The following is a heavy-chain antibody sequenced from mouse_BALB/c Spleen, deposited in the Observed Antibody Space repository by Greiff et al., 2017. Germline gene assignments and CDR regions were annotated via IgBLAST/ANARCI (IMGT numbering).Heavy chain of an antibody. Sequence: EVMLVESGGGLVQPGGSRKLSCAASGFTFSSFGMHWVRQAPEKGLEWVAYISSGSSTIYYADTVKGRFTISRDNPKNTLFLQMTSLRSEDTAMYYCARDLRLYYYAMDYWGQGTSVTVSS. D-gene: IGHD1-2*01. CDR2: ISSGSSTI. V-gene: IGHV5-17*02. J-gene: IGHJ4*01. CDR1: GFTFSSFG. CDR3: ARDLRLYYYAMDY.